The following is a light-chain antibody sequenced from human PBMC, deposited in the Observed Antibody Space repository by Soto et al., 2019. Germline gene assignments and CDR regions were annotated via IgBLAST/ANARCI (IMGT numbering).Light chain of an antibody. CDR3: QQFNSWYT. CDR1: QGISSA. V-gene: IGKV1-13*02. CDR2: AAS. J-gene: IGKJ2*01. Sequence: AIQLTQSPSSLSASVGDRATITCRASQGISSALAWYQQKPGKAPKLLIYAASSLERGVPSRFSGSGSGTYFTLTISSLQPEDFATYYCQQFNSWYTFGQGTKLEIK.